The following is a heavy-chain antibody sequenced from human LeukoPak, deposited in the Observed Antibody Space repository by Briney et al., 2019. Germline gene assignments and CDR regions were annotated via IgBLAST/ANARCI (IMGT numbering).Heavy chain of an antibody. D-gene: IGHD3-10*01. CDR1: GYTFTSYG. J-gene: IGHJ4*02. CDR3: ARAGITMVRGVHLFDY. CDR2: ISAYSGNT. V-gene: IGHV1-18*01. Sequence: ASVKVSCKASGYTFTSYGISWVRQAPGQGLEWMGWISAYSGNTNYAQKLQGRVTMTTDTSTSTAYMELRSLRSDDTAVYYCARAGITMVRGVHLFDYWGQGTLVTVSS.